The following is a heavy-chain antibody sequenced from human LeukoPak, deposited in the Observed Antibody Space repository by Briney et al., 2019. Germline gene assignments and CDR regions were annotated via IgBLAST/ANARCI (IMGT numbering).Heavy chain of an antibody. CDR2: MNPNSGNT. D-gene: IGHD3-10*01. J-gene: IGHJ5*02. V-gene: IGHV1-8*01. Sequence: ASVTVSCKASGYTFTSYDIHWVRQATGQGLEWMGWMNPNSGNTRYAQKFQGRVTMTSNTSINTPYMELSSLRSEDTAVYYCARGLIETQGLVIKSVLLWFGELSPWGQGTLVTVSS. CDR3: ARGLIETQGLVIKSVLLWFGELSP. CDR1: GYTFTSYD.